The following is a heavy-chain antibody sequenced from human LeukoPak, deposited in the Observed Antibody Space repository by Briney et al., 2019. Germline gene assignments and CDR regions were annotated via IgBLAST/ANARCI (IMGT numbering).Heavy chain of an antibody. CDR1: GYTFTGYY. CDR2: INPNSGGT. Sequence: GASVKVSCKASGYTFTGYYMRWVRQAPGQGLEWMGWINPNSGGTNYAQKFQGRVTMTRDTSISTAYMELSRLRSDDTAVYYCARQVVPAAMLPWFDPWGQGTLVTVSS. D-gene: IGHD2-2*01. J-gene: IGHJ5*02. CDR3: ARQVVPAAMLPWFDP. V-gene: IGHV1-2*02.